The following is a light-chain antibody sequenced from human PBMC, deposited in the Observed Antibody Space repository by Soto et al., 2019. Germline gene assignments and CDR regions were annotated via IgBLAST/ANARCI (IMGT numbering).Light chain of an antibody. J-gene: IGKJ2*01. CDR1: QSISSW. V-gene: IGKV1-5*03. CDR2: KAS. Sequence: DIQMTQSPSTLSASVGDRVTITCRASQSISSWLAWYQQNPGKAPKLLIYKASSLESGVPSRFSGSGSGTEFTLTISSLQPDDFATYYCQQYNSYSRTFGQGNKLEIK. CDR3: QQYNSYSRT.